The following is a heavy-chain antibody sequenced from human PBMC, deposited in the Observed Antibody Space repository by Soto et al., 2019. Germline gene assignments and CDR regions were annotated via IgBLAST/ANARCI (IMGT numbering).Heavy chain of an antibody. J-gene: IGHJ6*02. CDR2: IWYDGSKK. D-gene: IGHD3-3*01. CDR3: ARDASYYSLWSGYYPSRNGMDV. Sequence: QVQVVESGGGVVQPGRSLRLSCAASGFTFSSFGMHWVRQAPGKGLEWVALIWYDGSKKSYGDSVKGRFTISRDNSRKTVNLKLNSLRADDTAVYYCARDASYYSLWSGYYPSRNGMDVWGQGTTVPVSS. V-gene: IGHV3-33*01. CDR1: GFTFSSFG.